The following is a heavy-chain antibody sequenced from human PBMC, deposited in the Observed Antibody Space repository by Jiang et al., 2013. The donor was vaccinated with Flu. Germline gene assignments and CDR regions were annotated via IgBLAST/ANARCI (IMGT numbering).Heavy chain of an antibody. J-gene: IGHJ6*02. D-gene: IGHD3-10*01. Sequence: GLVKPSETLSLTCTVSGGSISSYYWSWIRQPPGKGLEWIGYIYYSGSTNYKPLPKSRVTISVDTSKNQFSLKLSSVTAADTAVYYCARIYGSGSTHYYYYGMDVWGQGTTVTVSS. CDR1: GGSISSYY. CDR2: IYYSGST. V-gene: IGHV4-59*01. CDR3: ARIYGSGSTHYYYYGMDV.